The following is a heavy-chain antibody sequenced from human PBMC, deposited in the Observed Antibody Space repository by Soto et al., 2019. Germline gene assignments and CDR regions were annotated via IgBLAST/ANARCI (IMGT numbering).Heavy chain of an antibody. D-gene: IGHD4-4*01. Sequence: TLSLTCAVSGYSISGGHYWGWIRQPPGKGLEWIGTVYHTGSTYYNPTLKSRVTISIDTSKTQFSLKLTSVTAADTAVYYCARGPYSSPFDSWGQGTLVTVSS. CDR1: GYSISGGHY. CDR2: VYHTGST. J-gene: IGHJ4*01. V-gene: IGHV4-38-2*01. CDR3: ARGPYSSPFDS.